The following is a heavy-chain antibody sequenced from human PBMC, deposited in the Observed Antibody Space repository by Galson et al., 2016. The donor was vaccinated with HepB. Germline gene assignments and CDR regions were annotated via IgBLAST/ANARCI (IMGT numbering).Heavy chain of an antibody. CDR2: IYSNGTT. J-gene: IGHJ4*02. CDR1: AFLVTSSY. D-gene: IGHD3-3*01. V-gene: IGHV3-66*01. Sequence: SLRLSCAASAFLVTSSYMTWVRQAPGKGLTWVSVIYSNGTTHYASSVKGRFTVSRDHSKNTLYLQMNNLRPEDTAVYYCARDSGYGDFWRFDLWGQGALVSVSS. CDR3: ARDSGYGDFWRFDL.